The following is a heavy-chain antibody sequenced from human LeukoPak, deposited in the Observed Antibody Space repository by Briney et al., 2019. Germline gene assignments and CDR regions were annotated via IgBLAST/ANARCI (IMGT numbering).Heavy chain of an antibody. Sequence: SETLSLTCAVSGGSISSGGYSWSWIRQPPGKGLERIGYIYYSGNSNYNPSLKSRVTISADTSKNEFSLKLSSVTAADTAVYYCATRSTGVAATFDSWGQGALVTVSS. CDR1: GGSISSGGYS. D-gene: IGHD2-15*01. J-gene: IGHJ4*02. CDR2: IYYSGNS. CDR3: ATRSTGVAATFDS. V-gene: IGHV4-61*08.